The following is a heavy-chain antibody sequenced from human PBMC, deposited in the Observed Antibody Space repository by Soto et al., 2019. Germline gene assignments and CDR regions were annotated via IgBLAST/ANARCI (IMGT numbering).Heavy chain of an antibody. CDR2: IYPGDSDT. CDR1: GYSFTSYW. Sequence: PGESLKISCKGSGYSFTSYWIGWVRQMPGKGLEWMGIIYPGDSDTRYSPSFQGQVTISADKSISTAYLQWSSLKASDTAMYYCARCYDFWSGPHSSAYGMDVWGQGTTVTVSS. J-gene: IGHJ6*02. CDR3: ARCYDFWSGPHSSAYGMDV. V-gene: IGHV5-51*01. D-gene: IGHD3-3*01.